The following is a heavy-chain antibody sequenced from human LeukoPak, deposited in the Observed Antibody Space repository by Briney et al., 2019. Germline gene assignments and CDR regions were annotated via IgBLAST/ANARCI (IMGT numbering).Heavy chain of an antibody. CDR3: AKAGGSRAAGTYFDY. V-gene: IGHV3-53*01. CDR2: IYSGGST. Sequence: PGGSLRLSCAASGFTVSSNYMSWVRQAPGKGLEWVSVIYSGGSTYYADSVKGRFTISRDNSKNTLYLQMNSLRAEDTAVYYCAKAGGSRAAGTYFDYWGQGTLVTVSS. J-gene: IGHJ4*02. CDR1: GFTVSSNY. D-gene: IGHD1-26*01.